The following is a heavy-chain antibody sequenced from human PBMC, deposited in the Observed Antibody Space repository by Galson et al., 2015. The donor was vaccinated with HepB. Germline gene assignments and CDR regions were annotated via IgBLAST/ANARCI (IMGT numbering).Heavy chain of an antibody. CDR3: ARAAGGAPLWYFDL. V-gene: IGHV3-64*02. J-gene: IGHJ2*01. CDR1: GFTFSSYA. Sequence: SLRLSCAASGFTFSSYAMHWVRQAPGKGLEYVSAISSNGGSTYYADSVKGRFTISRDNSKNTLYLQMGSLRAEDMAVYYCARAAGGAPLWYFDLWGRGTLVTVSS. D-gene: IGHD3-16*01. CDR2: ISSNGGST.